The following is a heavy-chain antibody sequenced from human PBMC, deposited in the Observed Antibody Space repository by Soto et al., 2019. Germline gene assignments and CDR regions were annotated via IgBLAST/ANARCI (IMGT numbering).Heavy chain of an antibody. CDR3: AREGPGKKAGYNGVVSLGY. J-gene: IGHJ4*02. CDR2: IIPIFNST. D-gene: IGHD2-2*01. Sequence: SVKASFNVLVSGFSDYVMSLVRQAAGQGLAWLGRIIPIFNSTNDSQSFQGRVTITADKSTSSAPLELSRLRSEDTAVYYCAREGPGKKAGYNGVVSLGYWGQGTLVTVTS. CDR1: VSGFSDYV. V-gene: IGHV1-69*06.